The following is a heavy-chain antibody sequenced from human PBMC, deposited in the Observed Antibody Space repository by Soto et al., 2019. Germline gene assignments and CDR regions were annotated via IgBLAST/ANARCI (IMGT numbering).Heavy chain of an antibody. CDR1: GGSFSGYY. CDR2: IYHGEST. J-gene: IGHJ4*02. Sequence: SETLSLTCAVYGGSFSGYYWSWIRQPPGKGLEWIGEIYHGESTYYNPSLKSRVTISVDRSKNQFSLKLSSVTAADTAVYYCARAEGGIFDYWGQGTLVTVSS. V-gene: IGHV4-34*01. CDR3: ARAEGGIFDY.